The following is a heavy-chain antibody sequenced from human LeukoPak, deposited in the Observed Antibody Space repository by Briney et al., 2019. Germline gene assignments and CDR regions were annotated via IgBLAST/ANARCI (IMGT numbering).Heavy chain of an antibody. D-gene: IGHD5-24*01. J-gene: IGHJ4*02. V-gene: IGHV3-21*01. CDR1: GFTFSSYS. Sequence: PGGSLRLSCAASGFTFSSYSMNWVRQAPGKGLEWVSSISSSSSYIYYADSVKGRFTISRDNAKNSLNLQMNSLRAEDTAVYYCARGRRWLQLLADYWGQGTLVTVSS. CDR2: ISSSSSYI. CDR3: ARGRRWLQLLADY.